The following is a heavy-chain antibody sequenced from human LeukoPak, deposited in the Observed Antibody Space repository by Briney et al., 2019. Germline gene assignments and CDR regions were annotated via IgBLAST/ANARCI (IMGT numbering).Heavy chain of an antibody. CDR3: ARGPNWNSGRQFDY. CDR1: GGSFSGYH. Sequence: PSETLSLTCALYGGSFSGYHWSWLRQPPGKGLEWIGEINHSGSTNYNPSLKSRVTISVDASKKQFSLKLSTGTAADTAVYYCARGPNWNSGRQFDYWGQGTLVTVSS. D-gene: IGHD1-7*01. J-gene: IGHJ4*02. CDR2: INHSGST. V-gene: IGHV4-34*01.